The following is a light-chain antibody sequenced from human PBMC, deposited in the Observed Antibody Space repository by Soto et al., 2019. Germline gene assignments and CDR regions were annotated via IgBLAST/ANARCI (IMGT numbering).Light chain of an antibody. CDR1: QSISHW. V-gene: IGKV1-5*01. J-gene: IGKJ2*01. Sequence: DIQMTQSPATLSASVGSRVTITFRASQSISHWLAWYQQKPGQQPKLLISDASTLESGVPSRFSGSGSGTEFTLTISSLQPDDVAAYYCQQYNNSSRAFGQGTKLEIK. CDR2: DAS. CDR3: QQYNNSSRA.